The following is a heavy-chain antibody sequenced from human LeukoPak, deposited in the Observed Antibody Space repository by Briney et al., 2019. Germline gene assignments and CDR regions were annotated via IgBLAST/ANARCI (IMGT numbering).Heavy chain of an antibody. Sequence: ASVKVSCKASGYTFTSYDINWVRQATGQGLEWMGWMNPNSGNTGYAQKSQGRVTMTRNTSISTAYMELSSLRSEDTAVYYCARGRRDGYNYYFDYWGQGTLVTVSS. CDR3: ARGRRDGYNYYFDY. CDR1: GYTFTSYD. V-gene: IGHV1-8*01. D-gene: IGHD5-12*01. J-gene: IGHJ4*02. CDR2: MNPNSGNT.